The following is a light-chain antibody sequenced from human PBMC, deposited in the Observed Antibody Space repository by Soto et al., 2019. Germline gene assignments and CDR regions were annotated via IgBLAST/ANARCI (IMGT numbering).Light chain of an antibody. CDR2: DAS. CDR3: QQYNTYPWT. J-gene: IGKJ1*01. CDR1: QTISNW. Sequence: DIQMTQSPSTLSASVGHSVTITCRASQTISNWLAWYQQKPGKAPNLLIYDASSLQSGVPSRFSGRGSGTEFTLTISILQPDDFSTYYCQQYNTYPWTFGQGTKVEV. V-gene: IGKV1-5*01.